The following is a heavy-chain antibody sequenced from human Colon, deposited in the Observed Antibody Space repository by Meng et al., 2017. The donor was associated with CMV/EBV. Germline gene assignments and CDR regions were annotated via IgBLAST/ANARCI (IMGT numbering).Heavy chain of an antibody. Sequence: GESLKISCAASGFTFDDHGMSWVRQVPGKGLEWVSGVHWSGNFTSYADSVKGRFSISRDNTKNSLYLQMNSLRAEDTALYHCARESFLVRGVFDFWGQGTLVTVSS. D-gene: IGHD3-10*01. CDR2: VHWSGNFT. J-gene: IGHJ4*02. V-gene: IGHV3-20*01. CDR1: GFTFDDHG. CDR3: ARESFLVRGVFDF.